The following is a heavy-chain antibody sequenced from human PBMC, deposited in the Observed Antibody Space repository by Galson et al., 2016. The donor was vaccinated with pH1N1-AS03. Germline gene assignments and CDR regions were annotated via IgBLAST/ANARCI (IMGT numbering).Heavy chain of an antibody. J-gene: IGHJ4*02. CDR3: APDRYHGLPGDYYESAY. Sequence: SVKVSCKASTDNFVDYGISWVRQAPGQGLEWMGGIVPFSVTTDYAQKLQGRISITADESTNTAYMELSSLTSEDTAVYYCAPDRYHGLPGDYYESAYWGQGTLVTVSS. CDR2: IVPFSVTT. V-gene: IGHV1-69*13. D-gene: IGHD3-22*01. CDR1: TDNFVDYG.